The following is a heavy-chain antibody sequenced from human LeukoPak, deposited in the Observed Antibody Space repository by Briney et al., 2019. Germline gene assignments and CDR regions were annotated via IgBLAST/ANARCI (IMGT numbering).Heavy chain of an antibody. Sequence: SQTLSLTCAISGDSVSSNSAAWNWIRQSPSRGLEWLGRTYYRSKWYNDYAVSVKSRIIINPDTSKNQFSLQLNSVTPEDTAVYYCARDLSAYSSGWYNNDNWFDPWGQGTLVTVSS. CDR3: ARDLSAYSSGWYNNDNWFDP. J-gene: IGHJ5*02. V-gene: IGHV6-1*01. D-gene: IGHD6-19*01. CDR1: GDSVSSNSAA. CDR2: TYYRSKWYN.